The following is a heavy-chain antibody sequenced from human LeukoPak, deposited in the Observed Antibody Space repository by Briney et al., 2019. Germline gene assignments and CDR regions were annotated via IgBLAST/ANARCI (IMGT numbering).Heavy chain of an antibody. CDR2: IYTSGST. CDR1: GGSISSYY. CDR3: ARGGFWSGYYYFDY. D-gene: IGHD3-3*01. Sequence: PSETLSLTCTVSGGSISSYYWSWIRQPAGKGLEWIGRIYTSGSTNYNPSLKSRVTISVDTSKNQFSLKLSSVTAADTAVYYCARGGFWSGYYYFDYWGQGTLVTISS. V-gene: IGHV4-4*07. J-gene: IGHJ4*02.